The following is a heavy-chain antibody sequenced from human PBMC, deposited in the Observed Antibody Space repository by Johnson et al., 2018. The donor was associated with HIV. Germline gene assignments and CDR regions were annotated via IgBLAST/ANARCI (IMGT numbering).Heavy chain of an antibody. V-gene: IGHV3-30-3*01. J-gene: IGHJ3*02. CDR1: GFTFSSYA. CDR2: ISYDGSNK. CDR3: ARALLIAARPVGAFDI. D-gene: IGHD6-6*01. Sequence: VQLVESGGGVVQPGRSLRLSCAASGFTFSSYAMHWVRQAPGKGLEWVAVISYDGSNKYYADSVKGRFTISRDNSKNTLYLQMNSLRAEDTAVYYCARALLIAARPVGAFDIWGQGTMVTVSP.